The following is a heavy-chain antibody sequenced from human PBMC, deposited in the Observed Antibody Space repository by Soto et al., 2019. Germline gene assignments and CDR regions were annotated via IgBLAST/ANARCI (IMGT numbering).Heavy chain of an antibody. V-gene: IGHV3-72*01. D-gene: IGHD1-1*01. CDR1: GFTLSDHY. CDR2: SGARRNSYSK. J-gene: IGHJ6*02. CDR3: ARTPQTGNDFHV. Sequence: EVQLVESGGGLVQPGGSLRLSCAASGFTLSDHYIDWVRQAPEKGLEWVGGSGARRNSYSKEYAASVKGRFTISRDDSKNSLDLQMNSLKTEDTAVYYCARTPQTGNDFHVWGQGTTVTVSS.